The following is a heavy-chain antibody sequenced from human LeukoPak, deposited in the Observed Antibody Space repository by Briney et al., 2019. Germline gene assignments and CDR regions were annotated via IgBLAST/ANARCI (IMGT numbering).Heavy chain of an antibody. Sequence: ASVKVSCKASGCTFTGYYMHWVRQAPGQGLEWMGWINPNSGGTNYAQKFQGRVTMTRDTSISTAYMELSRLRSDDTAVYYCARAFDSSGYYDYWGQGTLVTVSS. CDR1: GCTFTGYY. J-gene: IGHJ4*02. V-gene: IGHV1-2*02. CDR3: ARAFDSSGYYDY. CDR2: INPNSGGT. D-gene: IGHD3-22*01.